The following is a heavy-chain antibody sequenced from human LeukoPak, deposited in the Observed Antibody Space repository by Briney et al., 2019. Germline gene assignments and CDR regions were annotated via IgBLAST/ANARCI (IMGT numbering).Heavy chain of an antibody. CDR3: AKDRSRIIPYSSSWFPTDY. D-gene: IGHD6-13*01. CDR2: INSDGSST. J-gene: IGHJ4*02. Sequence: GGSLRLSCAASGFTFSSYWMHWVRQVPGKGLVWVSRINSDGSSTSYADSVKGRFTISRDNAKNTLYVQMNSLRAEDTAVYYCAKDRSRIIPYSSSWFPTDYWGQGTLVTVSS. CDR1: GFTFSSYW. V-gene: IGHV3-74*01.